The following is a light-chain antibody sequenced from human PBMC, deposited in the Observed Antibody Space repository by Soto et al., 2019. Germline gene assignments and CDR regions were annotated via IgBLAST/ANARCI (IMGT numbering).Light chain of an antibody. CDR2: DVS. J-gene: IGLJ2*01. CDR3: CSYAGSYVV. CDR1: SSDVGGYNY. Sequence: QSALTQPGSVSGSPGQSVTISCTGTSSDVGGYNYVSWYQQHPGKAPKLMIYDVSKRPSGVPDRFSGSKSGNTASLTISGLQAEDDADYYCCSYAGSYVVFGGGTKLTVL. V-gene: IGLV2-11*01.